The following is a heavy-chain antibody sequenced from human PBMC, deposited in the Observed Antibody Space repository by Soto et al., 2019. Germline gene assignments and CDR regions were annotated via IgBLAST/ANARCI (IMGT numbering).Heavy chain of an antibody. Sequence: QVQLQESGPGLVKPSETLSLTCTVSGGSISSYYWSWIRQPPGKGLEWIGYSYYSGSTNYNPSLKSRVTTSVDTAKNQLSLEPSSVTAADTAVYYCAREGLTESIGIYYYYGMDVWGQGTTVTVSS. J-gene: IGHJ6*02. CDR2: SYYSGST. D-gene: IGHD1-26*01. CDR3: AREGLTESIGIYYYYGMDV. CDR1: GGSISSYY. V-gene: IGHV4-59*01.